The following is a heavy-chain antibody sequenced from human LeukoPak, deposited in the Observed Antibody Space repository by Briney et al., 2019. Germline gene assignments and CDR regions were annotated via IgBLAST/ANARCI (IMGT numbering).Heavy chain of an antibody. CDR1: GGTFSSYA. V-gene: IGHV1-69*05. D-gene: IGHD3-22*01. CDR3: ASPSYYYDSSGYYSFDY. J-gene: IGHJ4*02. Sequence: SVKVSCKASGGTFSSYAISWVRQAPGQGLEWMGGIIPIFGTANYAQKFQGRVTITTDESTSTAYMELSSLRSEDTAVYYCASPSYYYDSSGYYSFDYWGQGALVTVSS. CDR2: IIPIFGTA.